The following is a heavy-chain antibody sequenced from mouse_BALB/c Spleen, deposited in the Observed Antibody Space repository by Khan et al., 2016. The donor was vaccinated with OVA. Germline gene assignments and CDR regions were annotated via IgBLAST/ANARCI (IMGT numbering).Heavy chain of an antibody. Sequence: VQLQQSGAELARPGASVKMSCKASGYTFTSYTIHWRKLRPKQGLEWIGYINPSNGYTNYNQKFKDKATLTADKSSTTAYMQLSSLTSDDSAVYNCVRDGAYHRNDGWFAFWGQGTLVTVSA. CDR2: INPSNGYT. CDR1: GYTFTSYT. J-gene: IGHJ3*01. D-gene: IGHD2-14*01. CDR3: VRDGAYHRNDGWFAF. V-gene: IGHV1-4*01.